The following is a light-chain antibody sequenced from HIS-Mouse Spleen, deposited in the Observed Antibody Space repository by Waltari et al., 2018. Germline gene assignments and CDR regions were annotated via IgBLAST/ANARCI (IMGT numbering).Light chain of an antibody. Sequence: QSVLTQPPSASGTPGQRDPISFSGSSSNLRSNTVNRYQQLPGTAPKLLIYSNNQRPSGVPDRFSGSKSGTSASLAISGLQSEDEADYYCAAWDDSLNGVVFGGGTKLTVL. CDR2: SNN. V-gene: IGLV1-44*01. CDR1: SSNLRSNT. CDR3: AAWDDSLNGVV. J-gene: IGLJ2*01.